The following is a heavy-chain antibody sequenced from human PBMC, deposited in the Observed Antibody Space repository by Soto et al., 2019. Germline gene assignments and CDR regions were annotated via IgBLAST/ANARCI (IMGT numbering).Heavy chain of an antibody. V-gene: IGHV3-30-3*01. CDR3: ARVLGGMATVPFDY. CDR2: ISYAGSNK. J-gene: IGHJ4*02. Sequence: GGSLRLSCAASGFTFSSYAMHWVRQAPGTGLEWVAVISYAGSNKYYADSVKGRFTISRDNSKNTLYLQMNSLRTEDTAVYYCARVLGGMATVPFDYWGQGALVTVSS. D-gene: IGHD4-4*01. CDR1: GFTFSSYA.